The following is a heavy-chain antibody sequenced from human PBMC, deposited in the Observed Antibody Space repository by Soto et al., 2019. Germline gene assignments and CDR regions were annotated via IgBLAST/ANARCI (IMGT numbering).Heavy chain of an antibody. D-gene: IGHD3-10*01. V-gene: IGHV4-59*05. CDR2: IYYSGST. CDR1: GGSISSYY. J-gene: IGHJ4*02. CDR3: ARSLITMVPGDD. Sequence: PSETLSLTCTVSGGSISSYYWSWIRQPPGKGLEWIGSIYYSGSTYYNPSLKSRVTISVDTSKNQFSLKLSSVTAADTAVYYCARSLITMVPGDDWGQGTLVTVSS.